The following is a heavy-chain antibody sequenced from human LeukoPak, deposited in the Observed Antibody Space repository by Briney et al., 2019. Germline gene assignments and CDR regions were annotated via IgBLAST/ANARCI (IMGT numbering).Heavy chain of an antibody. D-gene: IGHD1-26*01. Sequence: PGGSLRLSCAASGFTVSSNYMSWVRQAPGKGLEWVGFIRSKAYGAATVYAASVRGRFTISRDDSKSIAYLQMNSLKTGDTGVYYCTRETYYGYFDYWGQGTLVTVSS. CDR2: IRSKAYGAAT. J-gene: IGHJ4*02. CDR3: TRETYYGYFDY. CDR1: GFTVSSNY. V-gene: IGHV3-49*04.